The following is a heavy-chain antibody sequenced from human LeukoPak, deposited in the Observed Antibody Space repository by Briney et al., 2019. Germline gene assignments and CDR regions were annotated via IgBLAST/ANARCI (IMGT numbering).Heavy chain of an antibody. V-gene: IGHV3-30*03. D-gene: IGHD1-20*01. J-gene: IGHJ4*02. CDR3: ARDAAYNWNYVDY. Sequence: PGRSLRLSCAASGFTFSSYGMHWVRQAPGKGLEWVSVTSYDGSSKYYADSVKGRLTIYRDNSRNTLYLQMDSLGVEDTAVYYCARDAAYNWNYVDYWGQGTLVTVSS. CDR2: TSYDGSSK. CDR1: GFTFSSYG.